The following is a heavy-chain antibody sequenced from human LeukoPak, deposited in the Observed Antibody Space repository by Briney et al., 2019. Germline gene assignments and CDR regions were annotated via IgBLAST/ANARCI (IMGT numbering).Heavy chain of an antibody. Sequence: GASVKVSCKASGGTFSSYAISWVRQAPGQGLEWMGRIIPILGIANYAQKFQGRVTITADKSTSTAYMELSSLRSEDTAVYYCAREKIGYNSALDGMDVWGQGTTVTVSS. CDR1: GGTFSSYA. D-gene: IGHD6-19*01. CDR3: AREKIGYNSALDGMDV. V-gene: IGHV1-69*04. CDR2: IIPILGIA. J-gene: IGHJ6*02.